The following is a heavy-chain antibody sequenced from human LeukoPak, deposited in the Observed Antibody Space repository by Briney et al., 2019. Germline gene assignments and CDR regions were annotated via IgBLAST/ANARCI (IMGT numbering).Heavy chain of an antibody. CDR2: ISAYNGNT. CDR1: GYTFTSYG. Sequence: ASVKVTCKASGYTFTSYGISWVRQAPGQGLEWMGWISAYNGNTNYAQKLQGRVTMTTDTSTSTAYMELRSLRSDDTAVYYCARDHGGDIVVVVAAYYGMDVWGQGTTVTVSS. D-gene: IGHD2-15*01. V-gene: IGHV1-18*01. CDR3: ARDHGGDIVVVVAAYYGMDV. J-gene: IGHJ6*02.